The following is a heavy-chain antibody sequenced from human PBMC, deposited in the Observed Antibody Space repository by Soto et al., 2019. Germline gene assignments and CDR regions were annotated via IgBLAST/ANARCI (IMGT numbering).Heavy chain of an antibody. CDR1: GFTFSSYG. Sequence: LSCAASGFTFSSYGMHWVRQAPGKGRQWVAVIWYDGSNKYYADFVKGRFTISRDNSKNTLYLQMNSLRAEDTAVYYCAKPPRITMIVVRPMDVWGQGTTVTVSS. D-gene: IGHD3-22*01. J-gene: IGHJ6*02. V-gene: IGHV3-33*06. CDR3: AKPPRITMIVVRPMDV. CDR2: IWYDGSNK.